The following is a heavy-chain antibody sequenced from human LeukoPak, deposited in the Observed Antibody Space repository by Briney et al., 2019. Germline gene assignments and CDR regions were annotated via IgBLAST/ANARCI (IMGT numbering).Heavy chain of an antibody. V-gene: IGHV5-10-1*01. J-gene: IGHJ5*02. Sequence: GESLKISCKGSGYSFTSYWNSWVRQMPGKGLEWMGRIDPSDSYTNYSPSFQGHVTISADKSISTAYLQWSSPKASDTAMYYCTRTVGATVWFDPWGQGTLVTVSS. CDR1: GYSFTSYW. D-gene: IGHD1-26*01. CDR2: IDPSDSYT. CDR3: TRTVGATVWFDP.